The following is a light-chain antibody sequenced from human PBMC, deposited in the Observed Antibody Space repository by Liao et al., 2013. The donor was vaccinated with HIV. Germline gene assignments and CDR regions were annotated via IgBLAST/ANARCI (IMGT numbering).Light chain of an antibody. CDR3: QAWDSGTVV. J-gene: IGLJ2*01. Sequence: SYELTQSPSVSVAPGKTARISCGGNNIGGKSVQWYQQRPGQAPILVIYYDSDRPSGIPERFSGSNSGNTATLTISGTQAMDEADYYCQAWDSGTVVFGGGTKLTVL. CDR2: YDS. CDR1: NIGGKS. V-gene: IGLV3-21*01.